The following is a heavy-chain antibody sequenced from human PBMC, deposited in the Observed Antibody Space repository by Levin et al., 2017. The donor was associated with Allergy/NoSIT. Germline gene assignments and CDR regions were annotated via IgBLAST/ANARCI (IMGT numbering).Heavy chain of an antibody. CDR2: INHSGST. CDR1: GGSFRGSY. CDR3: ARGHRSLFDY. V-gene: IGHV4-34*01. J-gene: IGHJ4*02. Sequence: SQTLSLTCAVYGGSFRGSYWSWLRQPPGKGLEWIGEINHSGSTNYNPSLKSRVTISVDTSKNQFSLKLSSVTAADTAVYYCARGHRSLFDYWGQGTLVTVSS. D-gene: IGHD1-14*01.